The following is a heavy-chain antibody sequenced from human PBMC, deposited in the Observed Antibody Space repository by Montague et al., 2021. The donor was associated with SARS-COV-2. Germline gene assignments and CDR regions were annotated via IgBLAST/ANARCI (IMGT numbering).Heavy chain of an antibody. CDR1: GDSVSRNSAA. CDR3: VRDHDQVFDY. Sequence: CAISGDSVSRNSAAWNWIRQSPSRGLEWLGRTYYRSNWSHDYAPSVKSRIIVNPDTSKNQSSLQLNSVTPEDTAVYYCVRDHDQVFDYWGEGTLVTVSS. J-gene: IGHJ4*02. CDR2: TYYRSNWSH. D-gene: IGHD1-1*01. V-gene: IGHV6-1*01.